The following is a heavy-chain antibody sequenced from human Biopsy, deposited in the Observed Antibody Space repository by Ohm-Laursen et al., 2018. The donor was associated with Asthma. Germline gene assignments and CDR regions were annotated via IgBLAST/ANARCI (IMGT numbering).Heavy chain of an antibody. J-gene: IGHJ5*02. CDR3: ARGVITNWFDP. V-gene: IGHV4-31*03. D-gene: IGHD3-16*02. Sequence: SQTLSLTCTVSGDSITSGGCCWNWIRQHPGKGLEWIGYIHHSGTSYFNPSLKSRVSFSRDTSKNQFSPRLSSVTAADTAVYYCARGVITNWFDPWGQGTLVTVSS. CDR1: GDSITSGGCC. CDR2: IHHSGTS.